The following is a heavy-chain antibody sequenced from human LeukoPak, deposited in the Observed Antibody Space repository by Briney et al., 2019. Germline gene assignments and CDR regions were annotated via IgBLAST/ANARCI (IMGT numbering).Heavy chain of an antibody. Sequence: PGGSLRLSCAASGFAFSSYSMNWVRQAPGKGLEWVSSISSSSSSIYYADSLKGRFTISRDNAKNSLYLQMNSLRAEDTAVYYCATEFGAAAAYWGQGTLVTVSS. D-gene: IGHD6-25*01. V-gene: IGHV3-21*04. CDR3: ATEFGAAAAY. CDR1: GFAFSSYS. J-gene: IGHJ4*02. CDR2: ISSSSSSI.